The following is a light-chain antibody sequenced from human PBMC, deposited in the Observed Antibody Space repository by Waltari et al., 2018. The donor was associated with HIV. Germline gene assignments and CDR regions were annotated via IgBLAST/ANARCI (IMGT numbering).Light chain of an antibody. J-gene: IGLJ1*01. CDR1: NIGRQN. V-gene: IGLV3-21*02. CDR3: QVWDSSSDHPGV. Sequence: SYVLTQPPSVSVAPGQTARITCGGHNIGRQNVHCYQQKPRQAPVLVVFNGGDRPSGIPQRLSGSSSENTATLTISRVEVGDEADYYCQVWDSSSDHPGVFGSGTKVTVL. CDR2: NGG.